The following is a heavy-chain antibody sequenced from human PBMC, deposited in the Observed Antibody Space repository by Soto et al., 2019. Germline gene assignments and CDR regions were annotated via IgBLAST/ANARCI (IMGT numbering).Heavy chain of an antibody. D-gene: IGHD2-2*01. CDR1: GYTFTNYG. Sequence: ASVKVSCKASGYTFTNYGISWVRQAPGQGLEWMGWITGYNANTNYPQKLQGRVTMTTDTATSTAYMEPRSLRFDDTAVYYCARDGEGCDTTSCNTYGMDVWGQGTTVTVSS. V-gene: IGHV1-18*04. CDR3: ARDGEGCDTTSCNTYGMDV. CDR2: ITGYNANT. J-gene: IGHJ6*02.